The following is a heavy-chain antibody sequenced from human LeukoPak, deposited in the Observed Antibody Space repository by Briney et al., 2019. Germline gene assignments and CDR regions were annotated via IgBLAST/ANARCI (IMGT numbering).Heavy chain of an antibody. J-gene: IGHJ4*02. CDR3: ARGDRGYCDSSVAGPLDY. V-gene: IGHV4-61*02. D-gene: IGHD3-22*01. CDR2: IYATGST. CDR1: GDSFSSVSYY. Sequence: SETLSLTCTVSGDSFSSVSYYWSWIRQPAGKGLEWIGRIYATGSTNYNPSLKSRVTISVDTSKNQFSLKLSSVTAADTAVYYCARGDRGYCDSSVAGPLDYWGQGTLVTVSS.